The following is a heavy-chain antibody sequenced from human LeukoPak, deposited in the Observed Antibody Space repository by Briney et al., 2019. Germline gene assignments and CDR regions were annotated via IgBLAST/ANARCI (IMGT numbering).Heavy chain of an antibody. V-gene: IGHV1-46*01. D-gene: IGHD6-6*01. Sequence: GASVKVSCKASGYTFTSYYMHWVRQAPGQGLEWMGIINPSGGSTSYAQKFQGGVTMTRDMSTSTVYMELSSLKSEDTAVYYCARDRGATEYSSSKDYYYYYMDVWGKGTTVTVSS. CDR2: INPSGGST. CDR3: ARDRGATEYSSSKDYYYYYMDV. J-gene: IGHJ6*03. CDR1: GYTFTSYY.